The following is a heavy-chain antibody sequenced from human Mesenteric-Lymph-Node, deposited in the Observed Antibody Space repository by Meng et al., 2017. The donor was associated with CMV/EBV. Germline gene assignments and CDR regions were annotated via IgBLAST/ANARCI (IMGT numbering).Heavy chain of an antibody. D-gene: IGHD4-17*01. V-gene: IGHV3-11*04. CDR3: ARDRKTTVNAFDI. Sequence: GGSLRLSCTVSGGSVSSGDYYMNWIRQAPGKGLEWVSHISSSGSIIYYADSVKGRFTISRDNAKNSLYLQMNSLRAEDTAVYYCARDRKTTVNAFDIWGQGTMVTVSS. J-gene: IGHJ3*02. CDR1: GGSVSSGDYY. CDR2: ISSSGSII.